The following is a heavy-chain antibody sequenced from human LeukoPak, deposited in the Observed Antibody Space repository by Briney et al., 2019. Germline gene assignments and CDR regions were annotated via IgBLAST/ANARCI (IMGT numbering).Heavy chain of an antibody. CDR1: GYTFTGYY. CDR3: ARGIVVVVAATTGWFDP. D-gene: IGHD2-15*01. J-gene: IGHJ5*02. V-gene: IGHV1-2*02. Sequence: ASVTVSCKASGYTFTGYYMHWVRQAPRQGLEWMGWINPNSGGTNYAQQFQDRVTMTRDTSISTAYMELGRLRSDDTAVYYCARGIVVVVAATTGWFDPWGQGTLVTVS. CDR2: INPNSGGT.